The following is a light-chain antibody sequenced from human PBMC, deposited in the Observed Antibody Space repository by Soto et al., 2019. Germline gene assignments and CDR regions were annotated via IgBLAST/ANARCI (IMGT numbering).Light chain of an antibody. CDR2: DAS. V-gene: IGKV1-5*01. Sequence: DIQMTQFPSTLTPSVGDRVTITCRASRSISDWLAWYQQKPGKAPKLLIFDASTLKSGVSSRFSGSGPGTEFTLTITGLQPEDVATHYCLQYSSHSWTFGQGTKVDIK. J-gene: IGKJ1*01. CDR3: LQYSSHSWT. CDR1: RSISDW.